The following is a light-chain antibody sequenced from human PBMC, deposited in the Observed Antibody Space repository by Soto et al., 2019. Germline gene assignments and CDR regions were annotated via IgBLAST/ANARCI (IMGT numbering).Light chain of an antibody. Sequence: QSVLSEPASVSGSPGQSIAISCTGTSKEVGVYNYVSWYQQDPGKAPKLLIYDVTTRPSGCSSRFSDAKSCNTDSLTISGLQAADGANCYCASYTSISNVVFGGGTKVTVL. J-gene: IGLJ3*02. CDR1: SKEVGVYNY. CDR3: ASYTSISNVV. CDR2: DVT. V-gene: IGLV2-14*01.